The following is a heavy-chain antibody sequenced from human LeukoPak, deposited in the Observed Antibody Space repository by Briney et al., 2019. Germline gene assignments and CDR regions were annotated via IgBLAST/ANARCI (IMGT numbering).Heavy chain of an antibody. CDR1: GFTFSSYS. V-gene: IGHV3-21*06. CDR3: AKGRRGSSYVHYFDS. CDR2: ISSSSNYI. D-gene: IGHD5-18*01. Sequence: GGSLRLSCTASGFTFSSYSMNWVRQAPGKGLEWVSSISSSSNYIYYADSMKGRFTISRDNSNNTLYLQMNSLSPEDTAVYYCAKGRRGSSYVHYFDSWGQGALVTVSS. J-gene: IGHJ4*02.